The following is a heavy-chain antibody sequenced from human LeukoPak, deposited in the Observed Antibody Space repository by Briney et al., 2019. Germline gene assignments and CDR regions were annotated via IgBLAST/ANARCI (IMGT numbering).Heavy chain of an antibody. J-gene: IGHJ3*02. D-gene: IGHD5-24*01. CDR1: GDSISSYY. CDR3: ARHVTISGPYDASDI. V-gene: IGHV4-59*08. Sequence: SETLSLTCTVSGDSISSYYWSWIRQPPGKGLEWIGYIYYSGGTDYNPSLKSRVTIPVDTSKNQFSLKLRSVTAADTAVYYCARHVTISGPYDASDIWGQGTMVTVSP. CDR2: IYYSGGT.